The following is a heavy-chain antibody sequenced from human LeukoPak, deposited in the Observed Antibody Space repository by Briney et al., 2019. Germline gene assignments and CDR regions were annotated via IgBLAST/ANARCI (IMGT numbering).Heavy chain of an antibody. V-gene: IGHV3-21*01. CDR3: ARDYYGSGDY. Sequence: SGGSLRLSCAASGFTFVSYSMNWVRQAPGKGLEWVSSISSSSDYIYYAESVRGRFTISRDNAKNSLFLQMNNLSADDTAVYYCARDYYGSGDYWGQGTLVTVSS. CDR1: GFTFVSYS. CDR2: ISSSSDYI. D-gene: IGHD3-10*01. J-gene: IGHJ4*02.